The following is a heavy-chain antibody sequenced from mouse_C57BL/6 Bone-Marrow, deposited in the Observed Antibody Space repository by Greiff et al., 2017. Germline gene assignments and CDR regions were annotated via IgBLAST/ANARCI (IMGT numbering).Heavy chain of an antibody. Sequence: EVQLQESGGGLVQPGGSLKLSCAASGFTFSDYYMYWVRQTPEKRLEWVAYISNGGGSTYYPDTVKGRFTISRDNAKNTLYLQMSRLKSEDTAMYYCARHEDYGSSYYAMDYWGQGTSVTVSS. CDR3: ARHEDYGSSYYAMDY. V-gene: IGHV5-12*01. J-gene: IGHJ4*01. CDR1: GFTFSDYY. CDR2: ISNGGGST. D-gene: IGHD1-1*01.